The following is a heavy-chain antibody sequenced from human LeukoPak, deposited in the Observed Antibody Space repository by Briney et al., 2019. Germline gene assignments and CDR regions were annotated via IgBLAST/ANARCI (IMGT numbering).Heavy chain of an antibody. Sequence: SVKVSCKASGGTFSSYAISWVRQAPGQGLEWMGWIIPIFGTANYAQKFQGRVTITADESTSTAYMEPSSLRSEDTAVYYCAKEGGGNRGGAFDYWGQGTLVTVSS. CDR3: AKEGGGNRGGAFDY. V-gene: IGHV1-69*01. CDR2: IIPIFGTA. CDR1: GGTFSSYA. D-gene: IGHD4-23*01. J-gene: IGHJ4*02.